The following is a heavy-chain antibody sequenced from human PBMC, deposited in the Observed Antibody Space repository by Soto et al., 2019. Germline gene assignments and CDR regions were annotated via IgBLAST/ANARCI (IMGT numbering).Heavy chain of an antibody. J-gene: IGHJ4*02. CDR3: ARSPGVFDY. CDR2: LVPVFGTA. CDR1: GGTFSSLA. V-gene: IGHV1-69*06. Sequence: QVQLVQSGAEVKKPGSSVKVSCKASGGTFSSLAISWVRQAPGQGIEWMGGLVPVFGTANYAQKFQDRVTITADKSTSTSYMELSSLRSEDTAVYYCARSPGVFDYWGQGTLVTVSS. D-gene: IGHD3-10*01.